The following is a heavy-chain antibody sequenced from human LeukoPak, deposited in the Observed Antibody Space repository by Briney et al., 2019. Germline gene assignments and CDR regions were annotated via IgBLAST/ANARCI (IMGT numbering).Heavy chain of an antibody. D-gene: IGHD3-3*01. CDR2: IYYSGST. CDR3: AGERITIFGVVIIDY. CDR1: GGSISSGDSY. Sequence: PSETLSLTCTVSGGSISSGDSYWSWIRQPPGKGLEWIGYIYYSGSTYYNPSLKSRVTIPVDTSKNQFSLKLSSVTAADTAVYYCAGERITIFGVVIIDYWGQGTLVTVSS. J-gene: IGHJ4*02. V-gene: IGHV4-30-4*01.